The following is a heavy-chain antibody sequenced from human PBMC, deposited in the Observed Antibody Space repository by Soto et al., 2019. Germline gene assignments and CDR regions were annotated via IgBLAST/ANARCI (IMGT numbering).Heavy chain of an antibody. CDR2: IITLFGTS. V-gene: IGHV1-69*01. J-gene: IGHJ4*02. D-gene: IGHD2-21*01. Sequence: VQLMQSGAEVKKPGSSVKVSCKASGGTFSSHSINWVRQAPGQGLEWMGGIITLFGTSNYAQTFQGRVTITADQSTRTAYLELNSLTSDDTAVYYCAREVGYGDFFAALLDWGQGTLVTVSS. CDR1: GGTFSSHS. CDR3: AREVGYGDFFAALLD.